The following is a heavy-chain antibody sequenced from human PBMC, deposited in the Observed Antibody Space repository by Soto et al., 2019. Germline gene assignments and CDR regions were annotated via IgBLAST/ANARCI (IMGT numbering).Heavy chain of an antibody. CDR2: ISAYNGNT. CDR1: GYTFTSYG. V-gene: IGHV1-18*01. J-gene: IGHJ5*02. Sequence: GASVKVSCKASGYTFTSYGISWVRQAPGQGLEWMGWISAYNGNTNYAQKLQGRVTMTTDTSTSTAYMELRSLRSDDTAVYYCARVCSGGWSNWFAPWGQGSLVTVSS. CDR3: ARVCSGGWSNWFAP. D-gene: IGHD6-19*01.